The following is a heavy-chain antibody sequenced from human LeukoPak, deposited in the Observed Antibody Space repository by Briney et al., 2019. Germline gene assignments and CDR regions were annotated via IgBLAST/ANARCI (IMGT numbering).Heavy chain of an antibody. J-gene: IGHJ4*02. CDR3: ARGGRSIFGVADY. CDR1: GGTFSSYA. CDR2: IIPIFGTA. Sequence: SVKFSCKASGGTFSSYAISWVRQAPGQGLEWMGGIIPIFGTANYAQKFQGRVTITADKSTSTAYMELRSLRSDDTAVYYCARGGRSIFGVADYWGQGTLVTVSS. D-gene: IGHD3-3*01. V-gene: IGHV1-69*06.